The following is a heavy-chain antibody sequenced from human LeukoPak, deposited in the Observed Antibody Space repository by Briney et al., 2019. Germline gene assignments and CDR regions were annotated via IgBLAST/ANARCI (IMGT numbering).Heavy chain of an antibody. Sequence: PGGSLRLSCAASGFTFSSYWMHWVRQVPGKGLVWVSRINSDGSSTSYADSVKGRFTNSRDNAKNTLYVQMNSLRAEDTAVYYCSTGSGHAFDIWGRGTMVTVSS. D-gene: IGHD3-10*01. CDR1: GFTFSSYW. V-gene: IGHV3-74*01. CDR2: INSDGSST. J-gene: IGHJ3*02. CDR3: STGSGHAFDI.